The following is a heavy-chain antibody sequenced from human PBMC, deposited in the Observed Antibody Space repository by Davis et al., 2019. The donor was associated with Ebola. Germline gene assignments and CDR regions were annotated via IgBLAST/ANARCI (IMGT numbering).Heavy chain of an antibody. J-gene: IGHJ3*01. CDR3: ARDHAPYGGRYKYRPPNAFDL. CDR1: GDSMSRYY. V-gene: IGHV4-59*12. D-gene: IGHD1-26*01. CDR2: VYYGKT. Sequence: PSETLSLTCTVSGDSMSRYYWNWIRQAPGKTPEWIGYVYYGKTIYNPSLKSRATIFVDTSKNAFSLKLTSVTAADTAVYYCARDHAPYGGRYKYRPPNAFDLWGPGTLVAVSS.